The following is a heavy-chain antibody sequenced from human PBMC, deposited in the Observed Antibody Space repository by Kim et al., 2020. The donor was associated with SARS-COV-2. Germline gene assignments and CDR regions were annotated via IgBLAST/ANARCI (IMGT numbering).Heavy chain of an antibody. CDR2: IYQSGTT. D-gene: IGHD3-22*01. J-gene: IGHJ4*02. V-gene: IGHV4-38-2*02. CDR3: TGKYYYDSSGYYYADW. Sequence: SETLSLTCTVSGHPITSDYFWGWIRQSPGKGLEWLGSIYQSGTTYYNPSLKSRVTISIDTSKSQFSLRLNSGTAADTAVYYCTGKYYYDSSGYYYADWWGQGTLITVAS. CDR1: GHPITSDYF.